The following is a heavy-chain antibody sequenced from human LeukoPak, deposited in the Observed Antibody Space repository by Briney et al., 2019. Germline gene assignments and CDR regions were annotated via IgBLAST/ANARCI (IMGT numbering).Heavy chain of an antibody. J-gene: IGHJ4*02. CDR1: GYTFTSYG. Sequence: ASVKVSCKASGYTFTSYGISWVRQAPGQGLEWMGWISAYNGNTNYAQKLQGRVTMTRDMSTRTVYMELSSLRSEDTAVYYCARGPRDSSGWYYYFDYWGQGTLVTVSS. CDR2: ISAYNGNT. D-gene: IGHD6-19*01. V-gene: IGHV1-18*01. CDR3: ARGPRDSSGWYYYFDY.